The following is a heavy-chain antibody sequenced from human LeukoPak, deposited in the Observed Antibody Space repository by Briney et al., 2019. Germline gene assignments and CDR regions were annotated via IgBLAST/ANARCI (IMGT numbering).Heavy chain of an antibody. CDR3: AREPTVAPNDAFDI. D-gene: IGHD4-23*01. CDR2: ISYDGSNK. V-gene: IGHV3-30-3*01. J-gene: IGHJ3*02. Sequence: GGSLRLSCAASGFTFRSYAMHWVRQAPGRGLEWVAVISYDGSNKYYADSVKGRFTISRDNSKNTLYLQMNSLRAEDTAVYYCAREPTVAPNDAFDIWGQGTMDTVSS. CDR1: GFTFRSYA.